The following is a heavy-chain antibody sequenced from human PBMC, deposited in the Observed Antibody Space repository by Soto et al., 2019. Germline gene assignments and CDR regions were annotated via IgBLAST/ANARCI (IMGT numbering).Heavy chain of an antibody. CDR3: AREDDGGDSLEV. V-gene: IGHV4-30-4*08. Sequence: SETLSLTCTVSGGSINSDSYHWTWIRQSPGKGLEWIGYIHHSGAFLYNPSFKSRLTISVDTSKNQFSLHLSSVTDADTAVYFCAREDDGGDSLEVWGQGTTVTVSS. J-gene: IGHJ6*02. CDR2: IHHSGAF. CDR1: GGSINSDSYH. D-gene: IGHD2-21*02.